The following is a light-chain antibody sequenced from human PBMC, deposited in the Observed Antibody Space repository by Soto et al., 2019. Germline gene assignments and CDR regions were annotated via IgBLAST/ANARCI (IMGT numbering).Light chain of an antibody. CDR2: DAS. CDR1: QSISTW. J-gene: IGKJ1*01. Sequence: DIPMTQSPSTLSASVGDRVTITCRASQSISTWLAWYQQKPGNAPKLLIFDASNLESGVPSRFSGSGCGTEFTLTIDSLQPDDFATYYCQQYNSDSRTFGQGTELDIK. CDR3: QQYNSDSRT. V-gene: IGKV1-5*01.